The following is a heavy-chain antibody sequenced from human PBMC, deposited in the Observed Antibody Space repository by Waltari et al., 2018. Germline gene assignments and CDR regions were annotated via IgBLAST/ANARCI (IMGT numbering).Heavy chain of an antibody. J-gene: IGHJ5*02. CDR1: GDSITSPYL. CDR3: ARDRGRGLYLDT. Sequence: QLQLQESGPGLVKPSGTLSLNCCVSGDSITSPYLWNWVSPSPQKGLEWLGQVHGSGQTNNTPSFASRVTISLHTSRNQCTLMLTSATAADTAIYYCARDRGRGLYLDTWGPGTLVTVSP. CDR2: VHGSGQT. V-gene: IGHV4-4*02. D-gene: IGHD2-15*01.